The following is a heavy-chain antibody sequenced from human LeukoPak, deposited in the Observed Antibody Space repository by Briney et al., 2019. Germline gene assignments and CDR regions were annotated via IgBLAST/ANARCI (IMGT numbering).Heavy chain of an antibody. J-gene: IGHJ4*02. CDR1: GFTFSSYW. D-gene: IGHD2-15*01. V-gene: IGHV3-7*01. CDR3: ARDQLVAATPGVDY. CDR2: IKQDGSEK. Sequence: PGGSLRLSCAASGFTFSSYWMSWVRQAPGKGLEWVANIKQDGSEKYYVDSVKGRFTISRDNAKNSLYLQMNSLRAEDTAVYYCARDQLVAATPGVDYWGQGALVTVSS.